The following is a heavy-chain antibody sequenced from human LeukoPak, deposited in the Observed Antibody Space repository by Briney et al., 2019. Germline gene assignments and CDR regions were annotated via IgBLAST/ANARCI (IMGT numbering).Heavy chain of an antibody. Sequence: SVKVSCKASGGTFSSYAISWVRQAPGQGLEWMGGIIPIFGTANYAQKFQGRVTITADESTSTAYMELSSLRSEDTAVYYCARVGKFERWNTGSGHYFFDYWGQGTLVTVSS. CDR3: ARVGKFERWNTGSGHYFFDY. V-gene: IGHV1-69*13. CDR2: IIPIFGTA. CDR1: GGTFSSYA. J-gene: IGHJ4*02. D-gene: IGHD1/OR15-1a*01.